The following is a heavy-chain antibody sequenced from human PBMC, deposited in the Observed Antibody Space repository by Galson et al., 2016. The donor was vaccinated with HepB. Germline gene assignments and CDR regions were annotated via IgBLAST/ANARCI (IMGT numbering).Heavy chain of an antibody. V-gene: IGHV3-30-3*01. D-gene: IGHD2-15*01. J-gene: IGHJ5*02. CDR1: EFTFNNCP. CDR3: ARNRHCSGGSCYGA. CDR2: LSHDGVTK. Sequence: SLRLSCAASEFTFNNCPLHWVRQAPGKGLEWVAALSHDGVTKFYADSVRARFTISRDKSKTTVYPQMDGLSAEDTAVYYCARNRHCSGGSCYGAWGQGTLVTVSS.